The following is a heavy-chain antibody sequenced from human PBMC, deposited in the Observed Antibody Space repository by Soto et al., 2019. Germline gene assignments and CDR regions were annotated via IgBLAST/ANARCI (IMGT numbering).Heavy chain of an antibody. Sequence: QVQLVQSGAEVKKPGSSVKVSCKASGGTFSSYTISWVRQAPGQGLEWMGRIIPILGIANYAQKFQGRVTITADKSTSTAYMELSSLRSEDTAVYYCAREKVASDYYDSSGHWGDFDYWGQGTLVTVSS. J-gene: IGHJ4*02. CDR3: AREKVASDYYDSSGHWGDFDY. D-gene: IGHD3-22*01. CDR1: GGTFSSYT. V-gene: IGHV1-69*08. CDR2: IIPILGIA.